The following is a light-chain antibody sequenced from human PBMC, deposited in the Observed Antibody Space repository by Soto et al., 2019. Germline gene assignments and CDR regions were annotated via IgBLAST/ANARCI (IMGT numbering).Light chain of an antibody. CDR1: HSISSS. CDR3: QQYDRSWT. Sequence: DIQMTQSPSTLSASVGDRVTITCRASHSISSSLAWYQQKPGKAPKVLIYEASNLERGVPARFSGGGFGTDFTLTISSLQPDDFATYYCQQYDRSWTFGQGTKVEIK. CDR2: EAS. J-gene: IGKJ1*01. V-gene: IGKV1-5*03.